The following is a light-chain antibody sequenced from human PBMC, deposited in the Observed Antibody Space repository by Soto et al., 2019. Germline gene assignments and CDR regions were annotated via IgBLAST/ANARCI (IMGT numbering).Light chain of an antibody. CDR1: LPVNTN. Sequence: EIVMTQSPATLSVSQGEGATLSCRASLPVNTNLAWYQQKRGQAPRLLIYGAFMRATGIPARFSGSGSGTEFTLTISSQQSEDVAVYYCQKYNNRWTFGLGTKVEI. CDR2: GAF. J-gene: IGKJ1*01. V-gene: IGKV3-15*01. CDR3: QKYNNRWT.